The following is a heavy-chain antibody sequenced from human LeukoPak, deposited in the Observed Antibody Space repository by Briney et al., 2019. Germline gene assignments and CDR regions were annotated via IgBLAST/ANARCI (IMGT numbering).Heavy chain of an antibody. CDR3: ARLVGSGYVGY. Sequence: MTSETLSLTCTVSGGSISSSSYYWGWIRQPPGKGLEWIGSIYYSGSTYNHPSLKSRVTISVDTSKNQFSLKLSSVTAADTAVYYCARLVGSGYVGYWGQGTLVTVSS. J-gene: IGHJ4*02. CDR1: GGSISSSSYY. CDR2: IYYSGST. V-gene: IGHV4-39*01. D-gene: IGHD3-3*01.